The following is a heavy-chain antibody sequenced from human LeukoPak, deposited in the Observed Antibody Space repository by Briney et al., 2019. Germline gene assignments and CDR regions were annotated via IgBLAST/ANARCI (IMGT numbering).Heavy chain of an antibody. CDR3: AILSGST. Sequence: GGSLRLSCAASGFRFSNSGMNWVRQAPGKGLEWVSAISDSGGNTYYADSVKGRFTISRDNSKNTLYLQMNSLRAEDTAVYYCAILSGSTWGQGTLVTVSS. D-gene: IGHD3-10*01. J-gene: IGHJ4*02. CDR1: GFRFSNSG. CDR2: ISDSGGNT. V-gene: IGHV3-23*01.